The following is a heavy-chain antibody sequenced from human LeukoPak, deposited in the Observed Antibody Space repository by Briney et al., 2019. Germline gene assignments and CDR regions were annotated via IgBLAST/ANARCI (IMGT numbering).Heavy chain of an antibody. V-gene: IGHV1-69*05. J-gene: IGHJ4*02. D-gene: IGHD3-22*01. Sequence: SVKVSCKASGGTFSSYAISWVRQAPGQGLEWMGRIIPIFGTANCAQKFQGRVTITTDGSTSTAYMELSSLRSEDTAVYYCARDREYHYDSSGYYDWGQGTLVTVSS. CDR2: IIPIFGTA. CDR3: ARDREYHYDSSGYYD. CDR1: GGTFSSYA.